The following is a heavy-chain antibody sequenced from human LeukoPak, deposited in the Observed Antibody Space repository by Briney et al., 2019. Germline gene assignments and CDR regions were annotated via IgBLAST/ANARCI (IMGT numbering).Heavy chain of an antibody. CDR3: GRRPAVDGPIDN. CDR2: IYSSGTT. Sequence: SETLSLTCVISGGSLHRSFWTWVRQPPGKGLEWIGRIYSSGTTDYSPSLKSRLTISIDTSKNQFSLRLASVTAADTAVYYCGRRPAVDGPIDNWGQGILVAVSS. CDR1: GGSLHRSF. D-gene: IGHD3/OR15-3a*01. J-gene: IGHJ4*02. V-gene: IGHV4-59*01.